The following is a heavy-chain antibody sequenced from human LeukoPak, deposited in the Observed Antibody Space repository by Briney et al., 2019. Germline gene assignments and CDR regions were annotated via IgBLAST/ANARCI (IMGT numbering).Heavy chain of an antibody. D-gene: IGHD3-3*01. J-gene: IGHJ4*02. V-gene: IGHV4-34*01. CDR2: INHSGST. CDR3: ARGLGRTIFGVVIAAREIDY. Sequence: SETLSLTCAVYGGSFSGYYWSWIRQPPGKGLKWIGGINHSGSTNYNPSLKSRVTIPVDTSKNQFSLKLSSVTAADTAVYYCARGLGRTIFGVVIAAREIDYWGQGTLVTVSS. CDR1: GGSFSGYY.